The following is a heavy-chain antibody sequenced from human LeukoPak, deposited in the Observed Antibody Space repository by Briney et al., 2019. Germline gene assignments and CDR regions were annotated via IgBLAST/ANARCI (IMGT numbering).Heavy chain of an antibody. V-gene: IGHV1-69*04. CDR2: IIPILGIA. CDR3: ARVVVIPGDAFDI. D-gene: IGHD3-22*01. J-gene: IGHJ3*02. CDR1: GGTFSSYA. Sequence: ASVKVSCKASGGTFSSYAISWVRQAPGQGLEWMGRIIPILGIANYAQKFQGRVTITADKSTSTAYMELSSLRSDDTAVYYCARVVVIPGDAFDIWGQGTMVTVSS.